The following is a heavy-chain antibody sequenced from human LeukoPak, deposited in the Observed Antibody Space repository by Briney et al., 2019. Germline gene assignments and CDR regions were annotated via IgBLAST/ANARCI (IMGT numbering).Heavy chain of an antibody. V-gene: IGHV1-2*02. CDR1: GYIFTGYW. CDR3: AREMRRATTTLVAY. D-gene: IGHD1-1*01. Sequence: GASVKVSCKTSGYIFTGYWIHWVRQAPGQGLELMGFINPNSGNTNYAQKFQGRVTMTRDTSISTAYLELSSLTSDDTAVYYCAREMRRATTTLVAYWGQGTLVTVSS. CDR2: INPNSGNT. J-gene: IGHJ4*02.